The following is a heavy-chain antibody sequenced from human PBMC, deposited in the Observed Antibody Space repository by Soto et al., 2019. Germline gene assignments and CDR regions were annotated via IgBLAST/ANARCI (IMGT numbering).Heavy chain of an antibody. CDR3: AREASGSYFHFDY. CDR2: IYYSGST. D-gene: IGHD1-26*01. J-gene: IGHJ4*02. CDR1: GGSISSSSYY. V-gene: IGHV4-39*01. Sequence: QLQLQESGPGLVKPSETLSLTCTVSGGSISSSSYYWGWIRQPPGKGLEWIGNIYYSGSTYYNPSLKSRVAIFVDTSKSQFSLMLSSVPAADTAVYSCAREASGSYFHFDYWGQGILVTVSS.